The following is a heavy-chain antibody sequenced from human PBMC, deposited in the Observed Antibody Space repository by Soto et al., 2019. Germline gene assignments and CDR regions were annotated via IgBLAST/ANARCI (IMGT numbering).Heavy chain of an antibody. V-gene: IGHV4-31*03. CDR3: ARDGAGAYGLGWFDP. CDR1: GDSISRGGYY. J-gene: IGHJ5*02. D-gene: IGHD2-21*01. Sequence: QVQLQESGPGLVKPSQTLSLTCTFSGDSISRGGYYWNWLRQHPRKGLEWIGYIYHSGSTIYNTSLKSRVTISVDTSKNRLSLELSNVTAADTAVYYCARDGAGAYGLGWFDPWGQGILVTVSS. CDR2: IYHSGST.